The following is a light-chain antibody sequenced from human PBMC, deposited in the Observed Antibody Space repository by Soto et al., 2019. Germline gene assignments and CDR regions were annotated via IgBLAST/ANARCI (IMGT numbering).Light chain of an antibody. V-gene: IGLV2-11*01. J-gene: IGLJ3*02. CDR2: DVI. Sequence: QSALTQPRSVSGSPGQSVTISCTGTSSDVGDYNYVSWYQQYPGKAPKLVIYDVIKRPSGVPDRFSGSKSGNTASLTIFGLQAEDEADYYCCSFAGSYTFGVFGGGTKLTVL. CDR1: SSDVGDYNY. CDR3: CSFAGSYTFGV.